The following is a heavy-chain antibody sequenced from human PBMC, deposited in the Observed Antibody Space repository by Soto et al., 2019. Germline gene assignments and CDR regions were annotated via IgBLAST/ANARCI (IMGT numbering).Heavy chain of an antibody. Sequence: EVQLVQSGAEVKQPGESLKISCKGSGYSFTTYWIAWVRQMPGKGLEWMGIIYPGDSDTRYSPSFQGQFTISADKSISPAYRQGISLQASNTAIYSCARPGVVVVAATPAAFELWGQGTVGTVSS. CDR3: ARPGVVVVAATPAAFEL. D-gene: IGHD2-15*01. CDR2: IYPGDSDT. CDR1: GYSFTTYW. V-gene: IGHV5-51*03. J-gene: IGHJ3*01.